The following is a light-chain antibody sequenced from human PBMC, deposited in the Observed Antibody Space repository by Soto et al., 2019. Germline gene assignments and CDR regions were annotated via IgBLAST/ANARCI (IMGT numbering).Light chain of an antibody. CDR3: QQYNSYWT. Sequence: DIQMTQSPSTLSASVGDRVTITCRASQLISSWLAWYQQKPGKAPKLLIYKASSLEYGVPSRFSGSQSETEFTLTISSLQSDDFATYYCQQYNSYWTFGQGTKVELK. J-gene: IGKJ1*01. CDR2: KAS. V-gene: IGKV1-5*03. CDR1: QLISSW.